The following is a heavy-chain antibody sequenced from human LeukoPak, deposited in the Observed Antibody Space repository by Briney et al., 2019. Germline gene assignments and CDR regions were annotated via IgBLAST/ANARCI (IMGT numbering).Heavy chain of an antibody. D-gene: IGHD3-3*01. CDR2: IYSGGST. Sequence: TGGSLRLSCAASGFTVSSNYMSWVRQAPGKGVEWGSVIYSGGSTYYTDSGKGRFTISRDNSKNTLYLQMNSLTAEDTAVYYCARANYDFWSGLDYWGQGTLVTVSS. J-gene: IGHJ4*02. V-gene: IGHV3-66*02. CDR3: ARANYDFWSGLDY. CDR1: GFTVSSNY.